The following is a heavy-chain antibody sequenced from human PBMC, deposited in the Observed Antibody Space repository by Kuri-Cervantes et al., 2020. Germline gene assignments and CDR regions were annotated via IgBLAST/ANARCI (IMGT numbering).Heavy chain of an antibody. J-gene: IGHJ6*02. D-gene: IGHD1-26*01. V-gene: IGHV2-70*11. CDR2: IDWDDEK. Sequence: SGLTLVKPTPTLTLTCNFSGFPLRTSGMCVSWIRQPTGKDLEWLARIDWDDEKYYSTSLTTRLTISKDTSKNQVVLTMTNMDPVDTATYYCARSLSGSSYYYYYGMDVWGQGTTVTVSS. CDR3: ARSLSGSSYYYYYGMDV. CDR1: GFPLRTSGMC.